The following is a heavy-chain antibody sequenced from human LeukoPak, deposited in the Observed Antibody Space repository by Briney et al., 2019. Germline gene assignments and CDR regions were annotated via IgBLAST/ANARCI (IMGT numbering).Heavy chain of an antibody. J-gene: IGHJ3*01. CDR3: ARRVSSSGFDAFDV. CDR1: GYSFNTYW. Sequence: GESLKISCKGSGYSFNTYWIGWVRQMPGKGLEWMGIIYPGDSDTTYSPSFQGQVTMSADKPISTAYLQWSSLKASDTAMYYCARRVSSSGFDAFDVWGQGTMVTVSS. D-gene: IGHD5-12*01. V-gene: IGHV5-51*01. CDR2: IYPGDSDT.